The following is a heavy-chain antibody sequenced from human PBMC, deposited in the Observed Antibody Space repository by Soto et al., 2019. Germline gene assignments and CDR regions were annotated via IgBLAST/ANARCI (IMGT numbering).Heavy chain of an antibody. CDR1: GDSVTGSSYY. J-gene: IGHJ5*02. CDR2: IYYSGFT. V-gene: IGHV4-61*01. D-gene: IGHD4-17*01. Sequence: SETLSLTCAVSGDSVTGSSYYWSWVRQSPGKGLVWFGYIYYSGFTNYNPSLKSLVTISVDTSKNQFSLKLCSVTAADTALYYCARDRDDYGDRNWFDPWGQGTLVTVSS. CDR3: ARDRDDYGDRNWFDP.